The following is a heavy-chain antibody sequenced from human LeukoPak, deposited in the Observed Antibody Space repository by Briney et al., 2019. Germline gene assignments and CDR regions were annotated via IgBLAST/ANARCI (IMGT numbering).Heavy chain of an antibody. CDR2: ISYDGSNK. V-gene: IGHV3-30*18. D-gene: IGHD3-9*01. CDR1: GFTFSSYG. Sequence: GGSLRLSCAASGFTFSSYGTHWVRQAPGKGLEWVAVISYDGSNKYYADSVKGRFTISRDNSKNTLYLQMNSLRAEDTAVYYCAKEIADYDILTGYYYYGMDVWGQGTTVTVSS. J-gene: IGHJ6*02. CDR3: AKEIADYDILTGYYYYGMDV.